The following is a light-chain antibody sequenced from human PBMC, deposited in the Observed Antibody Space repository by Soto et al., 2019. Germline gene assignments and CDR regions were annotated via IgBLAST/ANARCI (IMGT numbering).Light chain of an antibody. CDR1: SSDVGAYEY. J-gene: IGLJ1*01. CDR3: ISHAGGDWGV. V-gene: IGLV2-8*01. Sequence: QSALTQPPSASGSPGQSVTISCTGTSSDVGAYEYVSWYQQHPGKAPKLIIYEVNKGPSGVPDRFSASKSGDTASLTVSGLQAEDEADNYCISHAGGDWGVLGTGPRVPVL. CDR2: EVN.